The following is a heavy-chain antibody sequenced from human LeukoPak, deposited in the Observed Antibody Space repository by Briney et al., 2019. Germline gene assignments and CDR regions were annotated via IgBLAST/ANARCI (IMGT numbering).Heavy chain of an antibody. Sequence: GGSLRLSCAASGFTFDDYAMHWVRQAPGKGLEWVSLISGDGGSTYYADSVKGRFTISRDNSKNSLYLQMNSLRTEDTALYYCAKGGYCSGGSCYSYFDYWGQGTLLTVSS. CDR1: GFTFDDYA. CDR2: ISGDGGST. D-gene: IGHD2-15*01. J-gene: IGHJ4*02. CDR3: AKGGYCSGGSCYSYFDY. V-gene: IGHV3-43*02.